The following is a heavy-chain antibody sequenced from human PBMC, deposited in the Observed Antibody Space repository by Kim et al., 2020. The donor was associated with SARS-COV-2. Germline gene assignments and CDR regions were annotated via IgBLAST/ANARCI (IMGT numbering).Heavy chain of an antibody. CDR3: ARDLGVEARYYGMDV. V-gene: IGHV1-69*04. D-gene: IGHD3-3*01. CDR1: GGTFSSYA. J-gene: IGHJ6*02. CDR2: IIPILGIA. Sequence: SVKVSCKASGGTFSSYAISWVRQAPGQGLEWMGRIIPILGIANYAQKFQGRVTITADKSTSTAYMELSSLRSEDTAVYYCARDLGVEARYYGMDVWGQGTTVTVSS.